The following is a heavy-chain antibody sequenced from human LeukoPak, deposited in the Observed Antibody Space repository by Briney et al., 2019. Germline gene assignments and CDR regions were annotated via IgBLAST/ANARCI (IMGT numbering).Heavy chain of an antibody. J-gene: IGHJ4*02. Sequence: SVKVSCKASRGTFSSYAISWVRQAPGQGLEWMGRIIPILGIANYAQKFQGRVTITADKSTSTAYMELSSLRSEDTAVYYCWVVPSGMATITFDYWGQGTLVTVSS. V-gene: IGHV1-69*04. CDR1: RGTFSSYA. CDR3: WVVPSGMATITFDY. CDR2: IIPILGIA. D-gene: IGHD5-24*01.